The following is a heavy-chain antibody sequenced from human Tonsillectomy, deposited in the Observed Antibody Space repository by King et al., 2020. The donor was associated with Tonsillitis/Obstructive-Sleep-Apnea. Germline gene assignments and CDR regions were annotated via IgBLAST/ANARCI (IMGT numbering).Heavy chain of an antibody. Sequence: VQLVESGGGLVRPGGSLRLSCAAAGFNFNDYYMSWIRQAPGKGLEWGSYITYSSSYTNYSDSVKGRFTISRVNAKNSLYLQMNSLRAEDTAVYFCARVGGYCSSTSCCGYYMDAWGKGTTVTVSS. D-gene: IGHD2-2*01. V-gene: IGHV3-11*05. CDR1: GFNFNDYY. J-gene: IGHJ6*03. CDR3: ARVGGYCSSTSCCGYYMDA. CDR2: ITYSSSYT.